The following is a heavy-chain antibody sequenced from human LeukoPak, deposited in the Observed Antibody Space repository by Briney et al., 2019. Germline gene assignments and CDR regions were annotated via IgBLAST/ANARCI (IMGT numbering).Heavy chain of an antibody. CDR2: ISTYNGNT. CDR3: ARDTCSGGSCYLGNY. Sequence: ASVKVSCKASGYTFTSYGISWVRQAPGQGLEWMGWISTYNGNTNYAQNLQGRVTITTETTTNTHYMELRSLISDATAVYYCARDTCSGGSCYLGNYWGQGTLVTVSS. V-gene: IGHV1-18*01. CDR1: GYTFTSYG. D-gene: IGHD2-15*01. J-gene: IGHJ4*02.